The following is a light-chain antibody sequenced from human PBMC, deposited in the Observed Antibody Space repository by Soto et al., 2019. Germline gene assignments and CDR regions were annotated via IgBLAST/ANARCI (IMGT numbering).Light chain of an antibody. CDR1: RSNIGNNA. J-gene: IGLJ2*01. V-gene: IGLV1-36*01. CDR3: AVWDDNLNGVV. CDR2: YDD. Sequence: QLVLTQPPSVSAAPRQRVTISCSGSRSNIGNNAVNWYQQLPGKAPKLLIYYDDLLSSGVSDRFSGSKSGTSASLAISGLQSEDEADYYCAVWDDNLNGVVFGGGTKLTVL.